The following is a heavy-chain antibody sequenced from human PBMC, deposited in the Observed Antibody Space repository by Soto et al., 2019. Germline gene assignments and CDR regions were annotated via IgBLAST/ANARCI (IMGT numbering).Heavy chain of an antibody. CDR3: ARYREMATSTDGMDV. D-gene: IGHD5-12*01. V-gene: IGHV1-69*06. CDR1: GGTFRSSA. CDR2: IIPIFGTA. Sequence: QVQLVQSGAEVKTPGSSVKVSCKDSGGTFRSSAISWVRQAPGQGLEWMGGIIPIFGTAKYAQKFQGRVTNTADKSKSTAYRELRSLRSEDTALYYCARYREMATSTDGMDVWGPGTTVTGSS. J-gene: IGHJ6*02.